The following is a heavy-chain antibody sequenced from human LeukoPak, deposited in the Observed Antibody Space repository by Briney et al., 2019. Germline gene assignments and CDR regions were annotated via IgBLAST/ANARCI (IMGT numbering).Heavy chain of an antibody. V-gene: IGHV3-23*01. D-gene: IGHD6-13*01. CDR2: ISGSGGST. CDR3: AEVGSSNPLFDY. Sequence: PGGSLRLSCAASGFTFSSYAMHWVRQAPGKGLEWVSAISGSGGSTYYADSVKGRFTISRDNSKNTLYLQMNSLRAEDTAVYYCAEVGSSNPLFDYWGQGTLVTVSS. J-gene: IGHJ4*02. CDR1: GFTFSSYA.